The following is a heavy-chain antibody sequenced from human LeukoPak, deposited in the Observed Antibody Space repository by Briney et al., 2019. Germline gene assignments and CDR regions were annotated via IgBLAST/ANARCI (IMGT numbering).Heavy chain of an antibody. CDR3: ARAVAGTEFYFDY. CDR2: IRSGSGYI. Sequence: PGGPLGLSCAASGYTFSSYTMNWVRQAPGKGLEWVSCIRSGSGYIYYADSVKGRFTVSRDNAKNSLYLQMSSQGAEDTAVYYCARAVAGTEFYFDYWGQGTLVTVSS. D-gene: IGHD6-19*01. V-gene: IGHV3-21*01. J-gene: IGHJ4*02. CDR1: GYTFSSYT.